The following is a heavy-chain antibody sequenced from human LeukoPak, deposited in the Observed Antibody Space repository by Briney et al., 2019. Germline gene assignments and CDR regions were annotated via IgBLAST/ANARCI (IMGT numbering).Heavy chain of an antibody. CDR3: ARGSDGDYGY. J-gene: IGHJ4*02. CDR2: VYYCGST. Sequence: SETLSLICTVSGGSISGYYWSWIRQPPGKGLEWIGYVYYCGSTNYNPSLKSRVIISVDTSRNQFSLKLSSVTAADTAVYYCARGSDGDYGYWGQGTLVTVSS. D-gene: IGHD4-17*01. V-gene: IGHV4-59*01. CDR1: GGSISGYY.